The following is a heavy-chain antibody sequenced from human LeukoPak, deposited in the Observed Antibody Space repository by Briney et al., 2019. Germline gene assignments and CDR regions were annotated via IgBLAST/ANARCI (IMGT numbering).Heavy chain of an antibody. CDR3: ARLPGEWELLAFDY. CDR1: GGSISSSSYY. CDR2: IYYSGST. D-gene: IGHD1-26*01. Sequence: SETLSLTCTVSGGSISSSSYYWGWIRQPPGKGLEWVGSIYYSGSTYYNPSLKSRVTISVDTSKNQFSLKLSSVTAADTAVYYCARLPGEWELLAFDYWGQGTLVTVSS. V-gene: IGHV4-39*01. J-gene: IGHJ4*02.